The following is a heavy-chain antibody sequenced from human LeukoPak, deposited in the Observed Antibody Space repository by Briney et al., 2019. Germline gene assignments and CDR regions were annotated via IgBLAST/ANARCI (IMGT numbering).Heavy chain of an antibody. CDR2: IVPVFGTP. CDR1: GDTFSKYA. D-gene: IGHD3-9*01. Sequence: SVKVSCKASGDTFSKYAVTWVRQAPGQGLEWMGNIVPVFGTPIYAQKFQGRVTITTDESRTTAYMELSSLRSEDTALYYCASRYTTSRHFDWDVDYWGQATLLTVSS. J-gene: IGHJ4*02. CDR3: ASRYTTSRHFDWDVDY. V-gene: IGHV1-69*05.